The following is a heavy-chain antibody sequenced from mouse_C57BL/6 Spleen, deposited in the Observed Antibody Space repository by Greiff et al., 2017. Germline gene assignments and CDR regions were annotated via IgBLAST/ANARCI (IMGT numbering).Heavy chain of an antibody. CDR3: ARGRDYDEGRYFDY. CDR2: ISYDGSN. CDR1: GYSITSGYY. V-gene: IGHV3-6*01. J-gene: IGHJ2*01. D-gene: IGHD2-4*01. Sequence: EVQLQQSGPGLVKPSQSLSLTCSVTGYSITSGYYWNWIRQFPGNKLEWMGYISYDGSNNYNPSLKNRISITRDTSKNQFFLKLNSVTTEDTATYYCARGRDYDEGRYFDYWGQGTTLTVSS.